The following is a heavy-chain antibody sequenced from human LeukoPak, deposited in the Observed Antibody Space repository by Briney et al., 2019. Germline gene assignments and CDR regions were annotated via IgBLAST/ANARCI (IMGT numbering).Heavy chain of an antibody. V-gene: IGHV1-8*01. CDR2: MNPNSGNT. Sequence: ASVKVSCKASGYTFTSYDINWVRQATGQGLEWMGWMNPNSGNTGYAQKFQGRVTMTRNTSISTAYMELSSLRSEDTAVYYCARGLSSGWYRQYYYYYMDVWGKGTTVTISS. CDR3: ARGLSSGWYRQYYYYYMDV. J-gene: IGHJ6*03. D-gene: IGHD6-19*01. CDR1: GYTFTSYD.